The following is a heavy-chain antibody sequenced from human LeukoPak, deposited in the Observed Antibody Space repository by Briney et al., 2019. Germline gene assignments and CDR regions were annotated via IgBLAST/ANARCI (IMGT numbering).Heavy chain of an antibody. CDR1: GFTFSSYA. CDR2: ISGSGGST. CDR3: AKRYSRSGFDY. D-gene: IGHD6-13*01. V-gene: IGHV3-23*01. J-gene: IGHJ4*02. Sequence: GGSLRLSCAASGFTFSSYAMSWVRQAPGKGLEWVSAISGSGGSTYYADSVKGRFTISRDNSKNAVYLQMDSLRAEDTAMYYCAKRYSRSGFDYWGQGTLVTVSS.